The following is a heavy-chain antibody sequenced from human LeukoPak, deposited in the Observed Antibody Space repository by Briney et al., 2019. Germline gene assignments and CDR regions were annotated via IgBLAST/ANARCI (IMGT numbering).Heavy chain of an antibody. J-gene: IGHJ5*02. CDR1: GGTFSSYA. CDR2: IIPILGIA. CDR3: ARGAYYDFWSGYYTKWFDP. Sequence: SVKVSCKASGGTFSSYAISWVRQAPGQGLEWMGRIIPILGIANYAQKFQGRVTITRNTSISTAYMELSSLRSEDTAVYYCARGAYYDFWSGYYTKWFDPWGQGTLVTVSS. D-gene: IGHD3-3*01. V-gene: IGHV1-69*04.